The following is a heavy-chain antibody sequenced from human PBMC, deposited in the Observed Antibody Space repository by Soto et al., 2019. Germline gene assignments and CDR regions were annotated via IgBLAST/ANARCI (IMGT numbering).Heavy chain of an antibody. CDR2: IYYSGST. D-gene: IGHD6-13*01. V-gene: IGHV4-59*01. CDR1: GGSLSSYY. CDR3: ARKAAAAGISKFDP. J-gene: IGHJ5*02. Sequence: SETLSLTCVVSGGSLSSYYWSWIRQPPGKGLEWIGYIYYSGSTYYNPSLKSRVTISVDTSKNQFSLKLSSVTAADTAVYYCARKAAAAGISKFDPWGQGTLVTVSS.